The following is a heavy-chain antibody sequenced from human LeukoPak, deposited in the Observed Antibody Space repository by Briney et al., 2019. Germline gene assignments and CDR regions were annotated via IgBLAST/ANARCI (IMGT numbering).Heavy chain of an antibody. CDR1: GFTFSSYE. J-gene: IGHJ6*04. CDR2: ISSSGNTI. D-gene: IGHD3-10*02. CDR3: AELGITMIGGV. V-gene: IGHV3-48*03. Sequence: GGSLRLSCASSGFTFSSYEMNWVRQATGKGLEWVSYISSSGNTIYYADSEKGRFTISSDNPNNQRYLQMNSLGAEDTAVYYCAELGITMIGGVWGKGTTVTISS.